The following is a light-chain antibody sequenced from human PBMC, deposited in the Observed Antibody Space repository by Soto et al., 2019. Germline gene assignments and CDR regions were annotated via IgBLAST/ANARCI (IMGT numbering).Light chain of an antibody. J-gene: IGLJ1*01. CDR3: CSYAGDYTFV. CDR2: DVI. V-gene: IGLV2-11*01. Sequence: QSALIQPRSVSGSPGQSVTISCTGTSSDVGVYKYVSWYRQHPGKAPKLMIYDVITPPSGVPDRFSGSKSGNTASLTISGLQAEDEDDYYCCSYAGDYTFVFGSGTKLTVL. CDR1: SSDVGVYKY.